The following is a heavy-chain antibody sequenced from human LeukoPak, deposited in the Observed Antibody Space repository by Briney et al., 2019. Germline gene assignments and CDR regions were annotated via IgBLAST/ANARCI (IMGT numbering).Heavy chain of an antibody. CDR2: ISGSGVST. J-gene: IGHJ5*02. Sequence: GGSLRLSCAASGFTFNNYAMSWVRQAPGKGLGWVSAISGSGVSTYYADSVKGRFTISRDNSKNTLYLQMNSLRAEDTAVYYCAKGGSYNWFDPWGQGTLVTVSS. CDR1: GFTFNNYA. CDR3: AKGGSYNWFDP. V-gene: IGHV3-23*01. D-gene: IGHD1-26*01.